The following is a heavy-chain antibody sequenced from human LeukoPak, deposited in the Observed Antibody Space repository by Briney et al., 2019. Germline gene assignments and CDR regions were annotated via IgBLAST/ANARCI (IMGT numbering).Heavy chain of an antibody. CDR3: ARGEWELYDY. Sequence: SETLSLTRTVSGGSISSYYWSWIRQPPGKGLEWIGYIYYSGSTNYNPSLESRVTISVDTSKNQFSLKLSSVTAADTAVYYCARGEWELYDYWGQGTLVTVSS. D-gene: IGHD1-26*01. J-gene: IGHJ4*02. CDR2: IYYSGST. V-gene: IGHV4-59*01. CDR1: GGSISSYY.